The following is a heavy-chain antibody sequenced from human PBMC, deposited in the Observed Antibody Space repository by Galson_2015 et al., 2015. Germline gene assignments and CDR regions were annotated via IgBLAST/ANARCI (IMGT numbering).Heavy chain of an antibody. CDR3: AGRYCSGGSCYGTYFDY. CDR1: GYTFTSYA. J-gene: IGHJ4*02. D-gene: IGHD2-15*01. CDR2: INAGNGNT. Sequence: SVKVSCKASGYTFTSYAMHWGRQAPGQRLEWMGWINAGNGNTKYSQKFQGRVTITRDTSASTAYMELSSLRSEDTAVYYCAGRYCSGGSCYGTYFDYWGQGTLVTVSS. V-gene: IGHV1-3*01.